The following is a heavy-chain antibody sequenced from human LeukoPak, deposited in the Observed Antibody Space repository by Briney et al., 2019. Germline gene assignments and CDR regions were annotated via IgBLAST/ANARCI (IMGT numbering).Heavy chain of an antibody. Sequence: SETLSLTCTVSGYSISSGYYWGWIRQPPGKGLEWIGSIYHSGNTYYNPSLKSRVTISIDTSKNQFSLKLSSVTAAATAVYYCARGSVRYFDWTDAFDIWGQGTRVTVSS. V-gene: IGHV4-38-2*02. CDR2: IYHSGNT. J-gene: IGHJ3*02. D-gene: IGHD3-9*01. CDR3: ARGSVRYFDWTDAFDI. CDR1: GYSISSGYY.